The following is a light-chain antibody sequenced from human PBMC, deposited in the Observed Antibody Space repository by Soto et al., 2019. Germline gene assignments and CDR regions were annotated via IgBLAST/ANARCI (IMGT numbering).Light chain of an antibody. CDR2: EVS. J-gene: IGLJ1*01. Sequence: QSVLTQPASVSGSPGQSITISCTGTSSDVGGYNYVSWYQHHPGKAPKLMIYEVSNRPSGVSNRFSGSKSGNTASLTISGLQAEDEDDYYCSSYTSSSPLGIFGTGTKVTVL. CDR1: SSDVGGYNY. V-gene: IGLV2-14*01. CDR3: SSYTSSSPLGI.